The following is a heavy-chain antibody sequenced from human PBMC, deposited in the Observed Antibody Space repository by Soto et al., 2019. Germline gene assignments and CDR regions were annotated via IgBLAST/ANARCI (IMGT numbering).Heavy chain of an antibody. Sequence: QVQLVESGGGVVQPGRSLRLSCAASGFTFSSYVMHWVRQAPGTGLEWVAVIWYDGSNKYYADSVKGRFTIARDNSKNTLYLQMNSLRAEDTAVYYCARDNGGPWGQGTLVTVSS. CDR1: GFTFSSYV. J-gene: IGHJ4*02. V-gene: IGHV3-33*01. D-gene: IGHD7-27*01. CDR2: IWYDGSNK. CDR3: ARDNGGP.